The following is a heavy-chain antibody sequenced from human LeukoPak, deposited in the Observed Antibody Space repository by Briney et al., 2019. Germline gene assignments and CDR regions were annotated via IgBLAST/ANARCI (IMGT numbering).Heavy chain of an antibody. CDR3: ARGGRLLWFGEFDY. CDR1: GYTFTSYA. J-gene: IGHJ4*02. Sequence: ASVKVSCKASGYTFTSYAMHWVRQAPGQRPEWMGWINAGNGDTKYSQNFQGRVTITGDASATTAYMELSSLRSEDTAVYFCARGGRLLWFGEFDYWGQGTLVTVSS. D-gene: IGHD3-10*01. CDR2: INAGNGDT. V-gene: IGHV1-3*01.